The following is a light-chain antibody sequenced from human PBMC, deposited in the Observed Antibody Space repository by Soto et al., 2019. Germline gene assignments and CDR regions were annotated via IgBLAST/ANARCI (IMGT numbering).Light chain of an antibody. CDR3: TSYTSISTLL. CDR1: SSDVGGYNY. CDR2: DVR. Sequence: QSVLTQPASVSGFLGQSITISCTGTSSDVGGYNYVSWYQQHPGKAPKLMIYDVRNRPSGVFNRFSGSKSGNTASLTISGLQAEDEADYYCTSYTSISTLLFGGGTKVTVL. J-gene: IGLJ2*01. V-gene: IGLV2-14*03.